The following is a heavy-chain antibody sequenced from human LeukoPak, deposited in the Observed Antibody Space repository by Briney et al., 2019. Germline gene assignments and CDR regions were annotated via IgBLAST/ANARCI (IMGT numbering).Heavy chain of an antibody. CDR3: ARVGGATAVTMYFEY. CDR1: GITFSGYS. Sequence: GASLRLSCVVSGITFSGYSMIWVRQAPGKGLEWLSFMTTSGNTIFYAESVKDRFTISRDNAKKSLYLQMNSLRDEDTAVYYCARVGGATAVTMYFEYWGQGTLVAVSS. V-gene: IGHV3-48*02. J-gene: IGHJ4*02. CDR2: MTTSGNTI. D-gene: IGHD1-26*01.